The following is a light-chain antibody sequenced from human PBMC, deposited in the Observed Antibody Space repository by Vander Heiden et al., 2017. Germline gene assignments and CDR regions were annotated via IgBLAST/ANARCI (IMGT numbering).Light chain of an antibody. Sequence: QSVLTQPPSVSGAPGQMVTISCTGSTSNIGAGYDVDWYQQLPGTAPKLLIYLNNNRPSGVPDRFSGSKSGTSASLAISGLQAEDEADYYCQSYDNRLSGSVVFGGGTKLTVL. J-gene: IGLJ2*01. CDR2: LNN. CDR1: TSNIGAGYD. CDR3: QSYDNRLSGSVV. V-gene: IGLV1-40*01.